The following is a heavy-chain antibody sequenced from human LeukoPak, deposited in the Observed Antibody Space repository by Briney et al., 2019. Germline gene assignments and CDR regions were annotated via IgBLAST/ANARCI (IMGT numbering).Heavy chain of an antibody. D-gene: IGHD3-10*01. CDR3: AREGYYGSGSPPSLYFDY. Sequence: GGSLRLSCAASGFTFSSYWMGWVRQAPGKRLEWVANMNIDGSEKYYADSVKGRFTISRDNSRSTLYLQMNSLRPEDTAIYYCAREGYYGSGSPPSLYFDYWGQGTLVTVSS. CDR1: GFTFSSYW. V-gene: IGHV3-7*01. CDR2: MNIDGSEK. J-gene: IGHJ4*02.